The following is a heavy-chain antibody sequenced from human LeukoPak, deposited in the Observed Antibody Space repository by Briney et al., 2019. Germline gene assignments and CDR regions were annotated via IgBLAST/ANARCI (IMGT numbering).Heavy chain of an antibody. CDR2: LSGSGDNT. D-gene: IGHD4-17*01. J-gene: IGHJ4*02. CDR3: ARGGLRGYCDY. V-gene: IGHV3-23*01. Sequence: GGSLRLSCAASGFTFSSYAMSWVRQAPGKGLEWVSALSGSGDNTYYAASLKGRFTISRDNSKNTLYLQINSLRAEDTAVCHCARGGLRGYCDYWGQGTLVTVSS. CDR1: GFTFSSYA.